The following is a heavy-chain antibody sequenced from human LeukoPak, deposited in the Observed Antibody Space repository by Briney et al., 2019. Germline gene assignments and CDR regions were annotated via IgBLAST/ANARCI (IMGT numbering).Heavy chain of an antibody. Sequence: SVKVSCKASGCTFTSYYMHWVRQAPGQGLEWMGRIIPILGIANYAQKFQGRVTITADKSTSTAYMELSSLRSEDTAVYYCARERLVAGQHAFDIWGQGTMVTVSS. D-gene: IGHD6-19*01. CDR1: GCTFTSYY. CDR3: ARERLVAGQHAFDI. V-gene: IGHV1-69*04. J-gene: IGHJ3*02. CDR2: IIPILGIA.